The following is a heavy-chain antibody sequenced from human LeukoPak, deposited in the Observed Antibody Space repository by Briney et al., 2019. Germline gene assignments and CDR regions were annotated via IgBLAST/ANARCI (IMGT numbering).Heavy chain of an antibody. CDR3: TRLGYSSSGSAVDV. V-gene: IGHV3-73*01. D-gene: IGHD6-13*01. J-gene: IGHJ6*02. Sequence: GGSLRLSCAASGFTFSSYAMSWVRQASGKGLEWVGRIRSKANSYATAYAASVKGRFTISRDDSKNTAYLQMNSLKTEDTAVYYCTRLGYSSSGSAVDVWGQGTTVTVSS. CDR1: GFTFSSYA. CDR2: IRSKANSYAT.